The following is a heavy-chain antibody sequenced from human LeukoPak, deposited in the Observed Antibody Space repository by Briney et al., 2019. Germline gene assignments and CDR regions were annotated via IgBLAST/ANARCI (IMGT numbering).Heavy chain of an antibody. CDR1: GGSISTFY. D-gene: IGHD6-19*01. CDR2: VIYTGST. CDR3: ASTGEMYSSGWYFGF. J-gene: IGHJ4*02. Sequence: PSETLSVTCTVSGGSISTFYWSWIRQPPGKGLEWIGYVIYTGSTNYNPSLKSRVTISIDTSKNQFSLNLSSVTAADTAVYYCASTGEMYSSGWYFGFWGQGTLVTVSS. V-gene: IGHV4-59*01.